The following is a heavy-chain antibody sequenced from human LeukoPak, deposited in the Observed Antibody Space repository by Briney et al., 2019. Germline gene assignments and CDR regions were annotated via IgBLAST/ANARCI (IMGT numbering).Heavy chain of an antibody. CDR1: GGSISSGGYS. J-gene: IGHJ3*02. Sequence: SETLSLICAVSGGSISSGGYSWSWIRQPPGKGLEWLGYIYHSGSTYYNPSLKSRVTISVDRSKNQFSLKLSSVTAADTAVYYCARVRGGADAFDIWGQGTMVTVSS. V-gene: IGHV4-30-2*01. CDR2: IYHSGST. CDR3: ARVRGGADAFDI. D-gene: IGHD4-23*01.